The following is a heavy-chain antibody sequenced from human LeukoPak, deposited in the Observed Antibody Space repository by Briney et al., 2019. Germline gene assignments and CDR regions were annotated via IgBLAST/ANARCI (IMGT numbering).Heavy chain of an antibody. CDR1: GYTFTSYY. D-gene: IGHD2-2*01. J-gene: IGHJ3*02. CDR3: AISCSTHNDAFDI. Sequence: ASVKVSCKASGYTFTSYYMHWVRQAHGQGLEWMGIINPSGGSTSYAQKFQGRVTMTRDTSTSTVYMELSSLRSEDTAVYYCAISCSTHNDAFDIWGQGTMVTVSS. CDR2: INPSGGST. V-gene: IGHV1-46*01.